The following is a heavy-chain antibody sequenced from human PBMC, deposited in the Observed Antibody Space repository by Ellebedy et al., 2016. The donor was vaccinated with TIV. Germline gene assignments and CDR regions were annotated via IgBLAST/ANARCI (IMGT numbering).Heavy chain of an antibody. Sequence: GESLKISCAASGFTFSSYGMHWVRQAPGKGLEWVAVIWYDGSNKYYADSVKGRSTISRDNSKNTLYLQMNSLRAEDTAVYYCARGRKTLWFGELRGETAPDYWGQGTLVTVSS. CDR3: ARGRKTLWFGELRGETAPDY. J-gene: IGHJ4*02. V-gene: IGHV3-33*01. CDR1: GFTFSSYG. D-gene: IGHD3-10*01. CDR2: IWYDGSNK.